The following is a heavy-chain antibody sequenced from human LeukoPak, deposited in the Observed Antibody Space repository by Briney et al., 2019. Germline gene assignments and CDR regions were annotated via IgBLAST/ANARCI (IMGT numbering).Heavy chain of an antibody. CDR2: IKQDGSEK. CDR1: GFTSSSYW. D-gene: IGHD1-26*01. V-gene: IGHV3-7*01. CDR3: ARDLRAPGY. J-gene: IGHJ4*02. Sequence: PGGSLRLSCAASGFTSSSYWMSWVRQAPGKGLEWVANIKQDGSEKYYVDSVKGRFTISRDNAKNSLYLQMNSLRAEDTAVYYCARDLRAPGYWGQGTLVTVSS.